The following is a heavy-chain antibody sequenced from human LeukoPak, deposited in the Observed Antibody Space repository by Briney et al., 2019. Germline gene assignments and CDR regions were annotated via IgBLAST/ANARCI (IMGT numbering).Heavy chain of an antibody. J-gene: IGHJ4*02. Sequence: PGGSLRLSCAASGFILRSYSMSWVRQAPGKGLEWVAFSSSSGNYIYYADSVKGRFIISRDNAKSSLDLQLNSLRAEDTALYYCARAQQLDYWGQGILVTVSS. CDR2: SSSSGNYI. D-gene: IGHD6-13*01. V-gene: IGHV3-21*01. CDR3: ARAQQLDY. CDR1: GFILRSYS.